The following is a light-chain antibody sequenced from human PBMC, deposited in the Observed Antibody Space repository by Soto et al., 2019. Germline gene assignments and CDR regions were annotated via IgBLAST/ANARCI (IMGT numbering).Light chain of an antibody. J-gene: IGKJ1*01. CDR3: QPYNNWPLVA. CDR2: GAY. V-gene: IGKV3-15*01. Sequence: EIVMTQSPATLSVSPGEKATLSCRASQSVSSTLAWYQQKPGQAPRLLIYGAYTRATGIPARFSGSGSGTEFTLTISSLQSEDFAVYYCQPYNNWPLVAFGQGTKVEI. CDR1: QSVSST.